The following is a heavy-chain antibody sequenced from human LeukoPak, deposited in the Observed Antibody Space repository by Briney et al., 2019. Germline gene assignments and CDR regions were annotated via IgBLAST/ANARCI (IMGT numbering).Heavy chain of an antibody. CDR1: GFTFSSYG. CDR3: ASELWFGELFGY. J-gene: IGHJ4*02. CDR2: IRYDGSNK. D-gene: IGHD3-10*01. V-gene: IGHV3-30*02. Sequence: GGSLRLSCAASGFTFSSYGMHWVRQAPGKGLEWVAFIRYDGSNKYYADSVKGRFTISRDNSKNTLYLQMNSLRAEDTAVYYCASELWFGELFGYWGQGTLVTVSS.